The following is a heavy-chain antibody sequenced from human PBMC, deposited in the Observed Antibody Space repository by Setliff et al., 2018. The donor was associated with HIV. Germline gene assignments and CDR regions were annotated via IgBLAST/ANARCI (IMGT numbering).Heavy chain of an antibody. CDR1: GGPFNLHT. Sequence: SETLSLTCAVYGGPFNLHTWNRVRQSPGKGLEWIGEISHTGRSNYSPSLGSRLTMSVDTSRNWFSLRVTSVTAADTAVYFCARGQKVSPGPPMHYMDVWGKGTSVTVSS. CDR3: ARGQKVSPGPPMHYMDV. CDR2: ISHTGRS. J-gene: IGHJ6*03. V-gene: IGHV4-34*01.